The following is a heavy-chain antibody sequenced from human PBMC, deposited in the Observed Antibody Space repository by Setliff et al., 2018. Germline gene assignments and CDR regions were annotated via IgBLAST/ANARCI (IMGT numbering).Heavy chain of an antibody. CDR2: ISADNGNT. CDR3: ARVRKNDDSNNWYGASYYSYHYAMDV. J-gene: IGHJ6*02. D-gene: IGHD6-13*01. CDR1: GYTVTTYG. Sequence: ASVKVSCKASGYTVTTYGISWVRQAPGQGLEWMGWISADNGNTNYAQNLQGRVTMTTDTSTSTAYMELRSLRSDDTAIYYCARVRKNDDSNNWYGASYYSYHYAMDVWGLGTTVTSP. V-gene: IGHV1-18*01.